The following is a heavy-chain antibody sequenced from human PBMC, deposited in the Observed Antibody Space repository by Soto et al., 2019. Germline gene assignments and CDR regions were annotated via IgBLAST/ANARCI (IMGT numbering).Heavy chain of an antibody. V-gene: IGHV3-30-3*01. CDR1: GFTFSSYA. CDR3: ARETADGMSGAFDY. Sequence: QVQLVESGGGVVQPGRSLRLSCAASGFTFSSYAMHWVRQAPGTGLEWVAGISYDGSNKYYADSVKGRFTISRDNCQKTMYLQMNSLRAEDTAVYYCARETADGMSGAFDYWGQGTLFTVSS. J-gene: IGHJ4*02. CDR2: ISYDGSNK. D-gene: IGHD1-26*01.